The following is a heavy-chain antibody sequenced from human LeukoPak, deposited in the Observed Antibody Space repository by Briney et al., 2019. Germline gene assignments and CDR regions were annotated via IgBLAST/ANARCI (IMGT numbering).Heavy chain of an antibody. V-gene: IGHV4-34*01. CDR1: GGPFSGYY. Sequence: SSETLSLTCAVYGGPFSGYYWSWIRQPPGKGLEWIGEINHSGSTNYNPSLKSRVTISVDTSKNQFSLKLSSVTAADTAVYYCARDSEWFGELLNWFDPWGQGTLVTVSS. D-gene: IGHD3-10*01. CDR2: INHSGST. CDR3: ARDSEWFGELLNWFDP. J-gene: IGHJ5*02.